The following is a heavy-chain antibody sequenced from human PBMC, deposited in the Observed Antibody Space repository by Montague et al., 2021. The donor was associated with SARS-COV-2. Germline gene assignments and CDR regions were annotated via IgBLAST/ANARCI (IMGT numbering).Heavy chain of an antibody. CDR3: VGEGDCSGTTCYGWFDP. D-gene: IGHD2-2*01. J-gene: IGHJ5*02. Sequence: SETLSLTCNVSGDSISGYYWSWIRQTPGKGLEWIGYIHSSGSTNCNPSLKSRLTISVDMSNNQFSLKLHSVTAADTAVYYCVGEGDCSGTTCYGWFDPWGQGNLVIVSS. CDR2: IHSSGST. V-gene: IGHV4-59*01. CDR1: GDSISGYY.